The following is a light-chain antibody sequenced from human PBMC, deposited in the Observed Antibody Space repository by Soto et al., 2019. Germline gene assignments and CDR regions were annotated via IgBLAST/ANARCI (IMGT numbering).Light chain of an antibody. CDR3: QQCGSTPLT. Sequence: EIVLTQSPATLSLSPGERATLSCRASQSVSSYLAWYQQKPGQAPRLLIYGASSRATGVPDRFSGSGSETDFTLTISRLEPEDFAVYYCQQCGSTPLTFGQGTKVDIK. V-gene: IGKV3-20*01. CDR2: GAS. CDR1: QSVSSY. J-gene: IGKJ1*01.